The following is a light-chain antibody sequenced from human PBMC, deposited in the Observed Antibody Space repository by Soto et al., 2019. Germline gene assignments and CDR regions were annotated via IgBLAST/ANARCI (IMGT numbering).Light chain of an antibody. J-gene: IGKJ4*01. CDR1: QGIRND. V-gene: IGKV1-39*01. CDR3: QQSYTAPLT. Sequence: DIQRTQSPSSLSASVGDRVSITCRASQGIRNDLGWYQQKPGKAPNLLIFAASTLQSGVPSRFSGSGSGTDFTLTIRSLQPEDFATYYCQQSYTAPLTFGGGTKVDNK. CDR2: AAS.